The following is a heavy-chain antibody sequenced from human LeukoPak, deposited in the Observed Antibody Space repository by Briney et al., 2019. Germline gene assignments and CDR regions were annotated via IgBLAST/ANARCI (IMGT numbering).Heavy chain of an antibody. D-gene: IGHD5-12*01. V-gene: IGHV1-2*02. CDR1: GYTFTGNY. J-gene: IGHJ3*02. CDR2: INPDSGVT. Sequence: ASVKVSCKASGYTFTGNYIHWVRQAPGQGLEWMGWINPDSGVTRFAQKFQGRVTMTRDTSITTAFMELSRLRSDDTAMYYCAREIIGATLDAFDICGQGTMVTVSS. CDR3: AREIIGATLDAFDI.